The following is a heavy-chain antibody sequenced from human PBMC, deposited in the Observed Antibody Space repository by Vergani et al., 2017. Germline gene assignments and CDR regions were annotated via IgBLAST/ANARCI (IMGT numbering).Heavy chain of an antibody. CDR3: ARRANLVVVRAAIGWFDP. V-gene: IGHV4-31*03. J-gene: IGHJ5*02. Sequence: QVQLQESGPGLVKPSQTLSLTCTVSGGSLSSGGYYWSWIRQHPGKGLEWIGYIYYSGSTYYNPSLKSRVTISVETSKNQFSMKLSSVTAADTAVYYCARRANLVVVRAAIGWFDPGGQGTLVTVSS. CDR1: GGSLSSGGYY. CDR2: IYYSGST. D-gene: IGHD2-2*01.